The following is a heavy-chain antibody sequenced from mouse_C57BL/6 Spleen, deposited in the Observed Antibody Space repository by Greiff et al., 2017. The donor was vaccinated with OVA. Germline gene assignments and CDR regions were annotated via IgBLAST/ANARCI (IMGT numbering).Heavy chain of an antibody. Sequence: EVMLVESGGGLVKPGGSLKLSCAASGFTFSSYAMSWVSQTPEKRLEWVATISDGGSYTYYPDNVKGRFTISRDNAKNNLYLQMRHLKSEDTAMYYCARARGGDYYGSSRYWYFDVWGTGTTVTVSS. J-gene: IGHJ1*03. CDR3: ARARGGDYYGSSRYWYFDV. CDR2: ISDGGSYT. D-gene: IGHD1-1*01. V-gene: IGHV5-4*03. CDR1: GFTFSSYA.